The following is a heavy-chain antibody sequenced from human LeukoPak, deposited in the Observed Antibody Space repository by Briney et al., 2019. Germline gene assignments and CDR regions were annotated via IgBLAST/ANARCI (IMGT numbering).Heavy chain of an antibody. V-gene: IGHV4-59*11. CDR3: ARGHYIWGTYRQYFDY. J-gene: IGHJ4*02. D-gene: IGHD3-16*02. CDR2: MYYSGST. Sequence: SETQSLTCTVSGGSISSHYWNWIRQPPGKGLEWVGYMYYSGSTSYNPSLMSRVTISVDTSKYQFSLKLSSVTAADTAVYYCARGHYIWGTYRQYFDYWGQGTLVTVSS. CDR1: GGSISSHY.